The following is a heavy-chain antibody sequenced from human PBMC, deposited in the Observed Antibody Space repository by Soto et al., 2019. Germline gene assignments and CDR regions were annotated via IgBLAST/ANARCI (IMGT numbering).Heavy chain of an antibody. D-gene: IGHD3-3*01. CDR2: ISSSGSTI. J-gene: IGHJ6*03. CDR3: AREGRRFLEWDYYYYMDV. CDR1: GFTFRDYY. V-gene: IGHV3-11*01. Sequence: GGSLRLSCAASGFTFRDYYMSWIRQAPGKGLEWVSYISSSGSTIYYADSVKGRFTISKDNAKNSLYLQMNSLRAEDTAVYYCAREGRRFLEWDYYYYMDVWGKGTTVTVSS.